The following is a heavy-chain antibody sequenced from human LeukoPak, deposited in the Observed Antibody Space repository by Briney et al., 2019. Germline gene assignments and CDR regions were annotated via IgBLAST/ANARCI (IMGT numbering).Heavy chain of an antibody. J-gene: IGHJ5*02. D-gene: IGHD3-10*01. Sequence: SETLSLTCTVSGGSISSYYWSWIRQPAGKGLEWIGRIYTSGSTNYNPSLKSRVTMSVDTSKNQFSLKLSSVTAADTAVYYCARDVFPRDYYGSGSYYKMYWFDPWGQGTLVTVSS. CDR3: ARDVFPRDYYGSGSYYKMYWFDP. CDR2: IYTSGST. CDR1: GGSISSYY. V-gene: IGHV4-4*07.